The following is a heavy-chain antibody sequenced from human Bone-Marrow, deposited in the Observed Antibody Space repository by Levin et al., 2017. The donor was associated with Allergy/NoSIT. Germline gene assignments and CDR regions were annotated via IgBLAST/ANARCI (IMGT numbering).Heavy chain of an antibody. Sequence: LSLTCAVSGGSLTNGDYYWSWIRQSPGKGLEWIGYIYYSGSTYYNPSLKSRVLISIDTSENQFSLKLKSVTAADTAVYFCARAAYYEFVWGSFRFFDHWGQGSLVTVSS. CDR2: IYYSGST. V-gene: IGHV4-30-4*01. CDR3: ARAAYYEFVWGSFRFFDH. D-gene: IGHD3-16*02. J-gene: IGHJ4*02. CDR1: GGSLTNGDYY.